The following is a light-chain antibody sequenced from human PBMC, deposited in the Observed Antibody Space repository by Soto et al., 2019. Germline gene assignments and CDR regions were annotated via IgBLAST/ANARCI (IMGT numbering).Light chain of an antibody. V-gene: IGLV1-47*01. J-gene: IGLJ1*01. CDR3: AAWDDSVSGPNYV. CDR2: KNN. Sequence: QSVLTQPPSASGTPGQTVSISCSGSSSNIGSNYVSWYQQLPGTAPKLLIYKNNQRPSGVPERFSGSKSGTSASLAISGPRSEDEADYYCAAWDDSVSGPNYVFGTGTKVTVL. CDR1: SSNIGSNY.